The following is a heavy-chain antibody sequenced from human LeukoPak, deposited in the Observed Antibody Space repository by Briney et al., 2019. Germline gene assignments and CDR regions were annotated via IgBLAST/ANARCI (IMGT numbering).Heavy chain of an antibody. D-gene: IGHD2-2*01. CDR1: GFTFDDYG. CDR2: INWNGGST. J-gene: IGHJ4*02. Sequence: PGGSLRLSCAASGFTFDDYGMSWVRQAPGKGLEWVSGINWNGGSTGYADSVKGRFTISRDNAKNSLYLQMNSLRAEDTALYYCARVGVEYCSSTSCPAFFDYWGQGTLVIVSS. CDR3: ARVGVEYCSSTSCPAFFDY. V-gene: IGHV3-20*04.